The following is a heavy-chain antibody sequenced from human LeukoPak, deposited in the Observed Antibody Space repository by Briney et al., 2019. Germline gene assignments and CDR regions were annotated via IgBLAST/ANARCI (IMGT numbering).Heavy chain of an antibody. CDR3: ARDCGGGSCYGPYDAFDI. Sequence: GGSLRLSCAASGFTFSTHSMNWVRQAPGKGLEWVSCMCSSSSDIKYADSVKGRFTISRDNAKNSLYLQMNSLRAEDTAVYYCARDCGGGSCYGPYDAFDIWGQGTMVTVSS. J-gene: IGHJ3*02. CDR1: GFTFSTHS. V-gene: IGHV3-21*01. CDR2: MCSSSSDI. D-gene: IGHD2-15*01.